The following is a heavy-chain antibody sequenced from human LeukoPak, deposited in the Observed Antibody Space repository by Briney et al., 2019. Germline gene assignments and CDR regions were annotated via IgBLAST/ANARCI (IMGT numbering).Heavy chain of an antibody. D-gene: IGHD3-10*01. Sequence: GGSLRLSCAASGFTFSSYAMSWVRQAPGKGLEWVSAISGSGGSTYYADSVKGRFTISRDNSKNTLYLQMNSLRAEDTAVYYCAKDAQAGFGELFLHNWFDPWGQGTLVTVSS. CDR3: AKDAQAGFGELFLHNWFDP. V-gene: IGHV3-23*01. CDR2: ISGSGGST. J-gene: IGHJ5*02. CDR1: GFTFSSYA.